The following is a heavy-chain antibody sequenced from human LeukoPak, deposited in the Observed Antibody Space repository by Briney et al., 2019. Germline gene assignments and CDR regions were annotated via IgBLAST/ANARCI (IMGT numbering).Heavy chain of an antibody. CDR1: GFTFSSYS. J-gene: IGHJ5*02. Sequence: GGSLRLSCAASGFTFSSYSMNWVRQAPGKGLEWVSSISSSSSYIYYADSVKGRFTISRDNAKNSLYLQTNSLRAEDTAVYYCARARLGYCSSTSCSRVGFDPWGQGTLVTVSS. CDR3: ARARLGYCSSTSCSRVGFDP. D-gene: IGHD2-2*01. CDR2: ISSSSSYI. V-gene: IGHV3-21*01.